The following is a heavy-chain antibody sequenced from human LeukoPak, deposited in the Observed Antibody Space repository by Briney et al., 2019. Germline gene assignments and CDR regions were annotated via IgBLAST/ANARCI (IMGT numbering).Heavy chain of an antibody. CDR3: ARDVEGCDCLFFGCGWFYP. CDR1: GGSISSYY. J-gene: IGHJ5*02. Sequence: SETLSLTRTVSGGSISSYYWSWIRQPAGKGLEWIGRVYTRGTTNNNPSLKSGVTWSVDTSKTQSSRKLGSVTAADTAVYYCARDVEGCDCLFFGCGWFYPWGQGTLGTVSS. D-gene: IGHD2-21*02. CDR2: VYTRGTT. V-gene: IGHV4-4*07.